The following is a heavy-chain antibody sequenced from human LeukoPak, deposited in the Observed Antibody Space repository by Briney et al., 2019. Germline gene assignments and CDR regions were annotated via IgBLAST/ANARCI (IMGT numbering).Heavy chain of an antibody. Sequence: GGSLRLAWVAAGFTLSSYAMGWVRQPPEKGREWVSYISSSSGTIYYADSVQGRFTISRDNAQNSLSLQMNSLRAEDSAVYYCAKGHQLAHYFDYWGQGALVTVSS. J-gene: IGHJ4*02. D-gene: IGHD1-1*01. CDR3: AKGHQLAHYFDY. V-gene: IGHV3-48*04. CDR1: GFTLSSYA. CDR2: ISSSSGTI.